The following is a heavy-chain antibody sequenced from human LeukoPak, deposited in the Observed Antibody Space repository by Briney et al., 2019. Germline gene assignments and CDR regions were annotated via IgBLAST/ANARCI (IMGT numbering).Heavy chain of an antibody. CDR1: GFTVSTYY. J-gene: IGHJ2*01. V-gene: IGHV3-53*01. CDR2: HYSGETT. CDR3: ARVGDHYHWFLDL. Sequence: GGSLRLSCVASGFTVSTYYMNWVRQAPGKGLEWVSIHYSGETTFYADSVKGRFTVSRDISKNMFFLHMSALRAEDTAVYYCARVGDHYHWFLDLWGRGTLVTVSS. D-gene: IGHD3-10*01.